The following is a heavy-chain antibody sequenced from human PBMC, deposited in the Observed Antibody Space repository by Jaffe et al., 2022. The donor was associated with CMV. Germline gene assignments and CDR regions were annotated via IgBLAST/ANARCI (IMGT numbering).Heavy chain of an antibody. CDR1: GFTFSSYS. Sequence: EVQLVESGGGLVKPGGSLRLSCAASGFTFSSYSMNWVRQAPGKGLEWVSSISSSSSYIYYADSVKGRFTISRDNAKNSLYLQMNSLRAEDTAVYYCARNYYDSSGYYYPSDYWGQGTLVTVSS. V-gene: IGHV3-21*01. CDR3: ARNYYDSSGYYYPSDY. CDR2: ISSSSSYI. J-gene: IGHJ4*02. D-gene: IGHD3-22*01.